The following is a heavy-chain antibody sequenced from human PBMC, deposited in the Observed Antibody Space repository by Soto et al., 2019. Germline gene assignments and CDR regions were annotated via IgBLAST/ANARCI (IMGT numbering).Heavy chain of an antibody. CDR2: IYYSGST. CDR3: ARGPAVVVSAPYYFDY. V-gene: IGHV4-30-4*01. D-gene: IGHD2-21*01. J-gene: IGHJ4*02. Sequence: PSETLSLTCTVSGGSISSGDNYWSWIRQPPGKGLEWIGNIYYSGSTYYNPSLKSRVSISVDTSRDQFSLKLSSVTAADTAVYYCARGPAVVVSAPYYFDYWGQGTRVTVSS. CDR1: GGSISSGDNY.